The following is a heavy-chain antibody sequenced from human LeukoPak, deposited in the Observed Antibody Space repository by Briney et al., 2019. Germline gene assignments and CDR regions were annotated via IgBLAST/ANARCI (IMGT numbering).Heavy chain of an antibody. D-gene: IGHD2-2*01. J-gene: IGHJ4*02. Sequence: PSETLSLTCTVSGGSISSYYWSWIRQPPGKGLEWIGYIYYSGSTNYNPSLKSRVTISVDTSKNQFSLKLCSVTAADTAVYYCARVGVPTAFDYWGQGTLVTVSS. CDR2: IYYSGST. V-gene: IGHV4-59*01. CDR1: GGSISSYY. CDR3: ARVGVPTAFDY.